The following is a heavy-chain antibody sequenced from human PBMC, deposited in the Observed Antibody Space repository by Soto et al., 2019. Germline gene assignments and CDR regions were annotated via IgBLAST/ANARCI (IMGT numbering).Heavy chain of an antibody. CDR1: GGSISSYY. J-gene: IGHJ4*02. CDR2: IYYSGST. CDR3: GRTDSGTYGDHFDY. D-gene: IGHD1-26*01. V-gene: IGHV4-59*01. Sequence: PSETLSLTCTVSGGSISSYYWSWIRQPPGKGLEWIGYIYYSGSTNYNPSLKSRVTISVDTSKNQFSLKLSSVTAADTAVYYCGRTDSGTYGDHFDYWGQGTLVTVSS.